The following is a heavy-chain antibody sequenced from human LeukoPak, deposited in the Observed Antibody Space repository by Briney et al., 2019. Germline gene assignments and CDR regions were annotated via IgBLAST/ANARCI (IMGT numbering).Heavy chain of an antibody. CDR3: ARGPTVDY. CDR1: GFTFSNYN. D-gene: IGHD4-17*01. Sequence: PGGSLRLSCAASGFTFSNYNMNWVRQAPGKAMEWVSSITSSGTYNFYADSVRGRFTISRDNAKNSLYLQMNSLRAEDTAVYYCARGPTVDYWGQGTLVTVSS. V-gene: IGHV3-21*01. CDR2: ITSSGTYN. J-gene: IGHJ4*02.